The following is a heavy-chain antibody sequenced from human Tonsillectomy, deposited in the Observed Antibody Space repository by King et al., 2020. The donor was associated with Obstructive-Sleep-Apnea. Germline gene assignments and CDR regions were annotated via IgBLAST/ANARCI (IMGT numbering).Heavy chain of an antibody. V-gene: IGHV2-70*11. Sequence: TLKESGPALVKPTQTLTLTCTFSGFSLSTSGMCVSWIRQPPGKALEWLARIDWDDDKYYSTSLKTRLTISKDTSKNQVVLTMTNMDPFDTATYYCARAPLPDCSGGSCYSWYYFDPWGQGTLVTVSS. J-gene: IGHJ5*02. CDR3: ARAPLPDCSGGSCYSWYYFDP. CDR1: GFSLSTSGMC. CDR2: IDWDDDK. D-gene: IGHD2-15*01.